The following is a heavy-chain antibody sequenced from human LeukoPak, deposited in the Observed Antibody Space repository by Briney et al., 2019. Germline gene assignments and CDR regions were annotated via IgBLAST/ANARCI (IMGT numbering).Heavy chain of an antibody. CDR2: IYSNGNT. Sequence: GGSLRLSCAASGFTVSSNYMSWVRQAPGKGLEWVSVIYSNGNTFYTDSVKGRFTISRDNSRNTLYLQMNSLRAEDTAVYYCARELRGTHWYFDVWGRGTLVTVSS. D-gene: IGHD3-10*01. V-gene: IGHV3-53*01. CDR1: GFTVSSNY. J-gene: IGHJ2*01. CDR3: ARELRGTHWYFDV.